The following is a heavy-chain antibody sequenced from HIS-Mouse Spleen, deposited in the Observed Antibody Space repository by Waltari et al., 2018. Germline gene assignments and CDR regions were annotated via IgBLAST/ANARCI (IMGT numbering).Heavy chain of an antibody. V-gene: IGHV3-7*01. D-gene: IGHD3-22*01. CDR3: ARDISVVVVTGNFDY. Sequence: EVQLVESGGGLVQPGGSLRLSCAASGFTFSSYWMSWVRQAPGKGLEWVANIKQDGSEKDYVDSEKGRFTISRDNAKNSLYLQMNSLRAEDTAVYYCARDISVVVVTGNFDYWGQGTLVTVSS. CDR1: GFTFSSYW. CDR2: IKQDGSEK. J-gene: IGHJ4*02.